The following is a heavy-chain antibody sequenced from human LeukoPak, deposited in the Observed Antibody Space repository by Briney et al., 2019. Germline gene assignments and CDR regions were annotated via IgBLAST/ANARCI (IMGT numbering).Heavy chain of an antibody. CDR2: INYSGRT. Sequence: SETLSLTCSISDDSINNDRYFWAWIRQPPGKGLEWIASINYSGRTYYNPSLNSRLIISVDTSKNQFSLKVTSMTAADTGVYYCTRSFPGIVGAADFWGQGTLVTVSS. J-gene: IGHJ4*02. V-gene: IGHV4-39*07. CDR3: TRSFPGIVGAADF. D-gene: IGHD1-26*01. CDR1: DDSINNDRYF.